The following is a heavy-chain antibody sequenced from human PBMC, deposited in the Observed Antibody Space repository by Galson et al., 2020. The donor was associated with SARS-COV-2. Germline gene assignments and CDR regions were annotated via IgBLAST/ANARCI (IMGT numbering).Heavy chain of an antibody. CDR1: GLTFSSHG. V-gene: IGHV3-33*01. Sequence: GESLTISCAASGLTFSSHGMTWVRQAPGKGLEGVEVIWYAGSNKYYADTVKGRFTISRDNSKNTLYLQMNSLRAEDTAVYYCARDLGFGALSTDRTDYWCQGTLVTVSS. CDR2: IWYAGSNK. J-gene: IGHJ4*02. CDR3: ARDLGFGALSTDRTDY. D-gene: IGHD3-10*01.